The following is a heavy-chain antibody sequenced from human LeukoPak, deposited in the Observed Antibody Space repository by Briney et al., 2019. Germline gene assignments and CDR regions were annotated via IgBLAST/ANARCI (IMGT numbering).Heavy chain of an antibody. CDR1: GFTFSTYA. Sequence: PGGSLRLSCAASGFTFSTYAVSWARQAPAKGLEWVSVISGSGSSTYYADSVKGRFTISRDNSKNTLYLQMNSLRAEDTAVYYCAKEMATIRAFCFWGQGTMVTVSS. V-gene: IGHV3-23*01. CDR2: ISGSGSST. D-gene: IGHD5-24*01. CDR3: AKEMATIRAFCF. J-gene: IGHJ3*01.